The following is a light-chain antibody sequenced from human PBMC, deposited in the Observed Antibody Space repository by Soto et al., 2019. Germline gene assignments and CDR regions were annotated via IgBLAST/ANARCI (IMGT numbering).Light chain of an antibody. Sequence: EIVLTQSPGTLSLSPGERATLSCTASQSASNTYLAWYQQKPGQAPRLLIYGASSRATGIPDRFSGSGSGTDFTLTISRLEPEDFAVYFCNKYGTSPRTFGPGTKVDIK. J-gene: IGKJ1*01. CDR1: QSASNTY. CDR3: NKYGTSPRT. V-gene: IGKV3-20*01. CDR2: GAS.